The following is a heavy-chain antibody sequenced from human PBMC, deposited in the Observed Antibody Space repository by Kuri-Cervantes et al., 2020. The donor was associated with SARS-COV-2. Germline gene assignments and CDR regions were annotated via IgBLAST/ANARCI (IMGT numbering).Heavy chain of an antibody. D-gene: IGHD5-24*01. V-gene: IGHV3-49*04. J-gene: IGHJ3*02. CDR1: GFTTGDYA. CDR2: IRSRAYGGTT. CDR3: TRVGRVGYKGAFDI. Sequence: SLKISCTAAGFTTGDYAMCWVRQAPGKGQEWVGFIRSRAYGGTTEYAASVKSRFTSSRDDSKSIAYLHMNSLKTEDTSVYFCTRVGRVGYKGAFDIWGQGTMVTVSS.